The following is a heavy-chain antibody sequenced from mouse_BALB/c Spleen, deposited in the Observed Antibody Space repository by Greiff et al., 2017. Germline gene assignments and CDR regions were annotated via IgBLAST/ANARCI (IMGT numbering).Heavy chain of an antibody. CDR2: ISNGGGST. CDR3: AKTGTDYYAMDY. D-gene: IGHD4-1*01. V-gene: IGHV5-12-2*01. CDR1: GFTFSSYT. Sequence: EGKVVESGGGLVQPGGSLKLSCAASGFTFSSYTMSWVRQTPEKRLEWVAYISNGGGSTYYPDTVKGRFTISRDNAKNTLYLQMSSLKSEDTAMYYCAKTGTDYYAMDYWGQGTSVTVSS. J-gene: IGHJ4*01.